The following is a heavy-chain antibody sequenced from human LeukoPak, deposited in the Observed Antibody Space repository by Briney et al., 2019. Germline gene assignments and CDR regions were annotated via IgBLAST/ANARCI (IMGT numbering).Heavy chain of an antibody. J-gene: IGHJ4*02. CDR3: AHRAHGVFGGTMVY. Sequence: TLSLTCTVSGGSVSSGSYYWSWIRQPPGKALEWLALIYWDDDKRYSPSLKSRLTITKDTSKNQVVLTMTNMDPVDTATYYCAHRAHGVFGGTMVYWGQGTLVTVSS. CDR2: IYWDDDK. V-gene: IGHV2-5*08. D-gene: IGHD3-16*01. CDR1: GGSVSSGSYY.